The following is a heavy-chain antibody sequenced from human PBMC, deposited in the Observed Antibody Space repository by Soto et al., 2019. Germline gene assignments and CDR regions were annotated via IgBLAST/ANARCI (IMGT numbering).Heavy chain of an antibody. CDR3: ARVIGYYDGSGYPDY. Sequence: EVQLVESGGGLVKPGGSLRLSCAASGFTFSSYSMNWVRQAPGKGLEWVSSISSRSAYIYYADSVKGRFSISRDNAKNSLFLQMNSLRAEDTAVYYCARVIGYYDGSGYPDYWGQGTLVTVS. CDR1: GFTFSSYS. V-gene: IGHV3-21*01. D-gene: IGHD3-22*01. J-gene: IGHJ4*02. CDR2: ISSRSAYI.